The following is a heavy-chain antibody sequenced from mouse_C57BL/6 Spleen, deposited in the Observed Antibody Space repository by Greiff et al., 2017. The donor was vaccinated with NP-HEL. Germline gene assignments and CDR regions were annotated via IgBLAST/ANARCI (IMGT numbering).Heavy chain of an antibody. V-gene: IGHV1-76*01. Sequence: VQLQQSGAELVRPGASVKLSCKASGYTFTDYYINWVKQRPGQGLEWIARIYPGSGNTYYNEKFKGKATLTAEKSSSTAYMQLSSLTSEDSAVYFCARDDYDGHYYAMDYWGQGTSVTVSS. CDR1: GYTFTDYY. J-gene: IGHJ4*01. CDR2: IYPGSGNT. D-gene: IGHD2-4*01. CDR3: ARDDYDGHYYAMDY.